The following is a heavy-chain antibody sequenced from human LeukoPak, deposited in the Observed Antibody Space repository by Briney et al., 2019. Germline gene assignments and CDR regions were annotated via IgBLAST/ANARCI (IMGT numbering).Heavy chain of an antibody. D-gene: IGHD3-10*02. CDR1: GFTFLSDYY. CDR2: ISSSGDTK. CDR3: AELGITMIGGV. J-gene: IGHJ6*04. Sequence: GGSLRLSCAASGFTFLSDYYMSWIRQAPGKGLEWVSYISSSGDTKHYADSVKGRFTISRDNAKNSLYLQMNSLRTEDTAVYYCAELGITMIGGVWGKGTTVTISS. V-gene: IGHV3-11*04.